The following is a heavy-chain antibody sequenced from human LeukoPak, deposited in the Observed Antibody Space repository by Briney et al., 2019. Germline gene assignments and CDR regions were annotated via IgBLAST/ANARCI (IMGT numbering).Heavy chain of an antibody. CDR3: ARGLSGYHTVFDY. CDR1: GYSISSGYY. Sequence: SETLSLTCTVSGYSISSGYYWGWIRQPPGKGLEWIGSIYHSGSTYYNPSSRSRVTVSVDTSKNQFSLSLTSVTAADTAVYYCARGLSGYHTVFDYLGQGTLVTVSS. CDR2: IYHSGST. V-gene: IGHV4-38-2*02. D-gene: IGHD6-25*01. J-gene: IGHJ4*02.